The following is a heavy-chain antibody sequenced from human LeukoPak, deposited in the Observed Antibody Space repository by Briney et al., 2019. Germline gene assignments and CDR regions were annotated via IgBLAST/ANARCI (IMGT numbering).Heavy chain of an antibody. CDR3: AKDQFLGTNDC. V-gene: IGHV3-23*01. Sequence: GGSLRLSCAASGFTFSIEAMSWVRQAPGKGLEWVSAISGSGGSAYYADSVKGRFTIPRDNSKNTLYLQMNSLRAEDTAVYYCAKDQFLGTNDCWGQGTLVTVSS. J-gene: IGHJ4*02. D-gene: IGHD1-1*01. CDR2: ISGSGGSA. CDR1: GFTFSIEA.